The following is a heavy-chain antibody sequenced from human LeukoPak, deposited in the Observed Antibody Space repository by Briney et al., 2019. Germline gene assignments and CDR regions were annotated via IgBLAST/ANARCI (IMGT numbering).Heavy chain of an antibody. CDR3: AKDRTVRGYFSSTSCYTGLDY. Sequence: GGSLRLSCAASGFTFSSYAMSWVRQAPGKGLEWVSAISGSGGSTYYADSVKGRFTISRDNSKNTLYLQMNSLRAEATAAYYCAKDRTVRGYFSSTSCYTGLDYWGEGTLVTVSS. D-gene: IGHD2-2*02. CDR2: ISGSGGST. V-gene: IGHV3-23*01. J-gene: IGHJ4*02. CDR1: GFTFSSYA.